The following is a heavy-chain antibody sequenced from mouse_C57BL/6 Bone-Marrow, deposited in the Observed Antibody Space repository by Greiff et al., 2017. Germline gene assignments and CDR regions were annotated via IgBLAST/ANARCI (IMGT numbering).Heavy chain of an antibody. CDR1: GFTFSSYG. CDR3: ARYYGSSYYYARDY. V-gene: IGHV5-6*01. Sequence: EVQLVESGGDLVKPGGSLKLSCAASGFTFSSYGLSWVRQTPDKRLEWVATISSGGSYTYSPDSVKGRFTISRDIAKNTLYLQMSSLKSEDRAMYYCARYYGSSYYYARDYWGQGTSVTVSS. D-gene: IGHD1-1*01. J-gene: IGHJ4*01. CDR2: ISSGGSYT.